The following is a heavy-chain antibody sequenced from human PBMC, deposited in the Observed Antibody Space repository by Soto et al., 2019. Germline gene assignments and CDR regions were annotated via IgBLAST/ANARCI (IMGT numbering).Heavy chain of an antibody. V-gene: IGHV4-34*01. CDR2: INQGGST. CDR3: ARGTPGYSSSWYVN. D-gene: IGHD6-13*01. J-gene: IGHJ4*02. Sequence: VQLWESGGGLVQPGGSLRISCAASGFTFSSYAMSWVRQAPGKGLEWIGEINQGGSTNYNPSLKSRVTISADTSKSQFSLKLSSVTAADTAVYYCARGTPGYSSSWYVNWGQGTPVTVSS. CDR1: GFTFSSYA.